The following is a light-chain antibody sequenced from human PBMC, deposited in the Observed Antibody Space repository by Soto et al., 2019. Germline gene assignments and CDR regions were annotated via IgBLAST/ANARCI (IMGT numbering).Light chain of an antibody. J-gene: IGKJ2*01. Sequence: AIQMTKSPSSLSASVGDRVTITCRASQGIRNDLGWYQQKPGKAPKLLIYAASSLQSGVPSRFSGSGSGTDFTLTISSQQPEDFATYYCLQDYNYPRTFGQGTKLEIK. CDR2: AAS. CDR1: QGIRND. V-gene: IGKV1-6*01. CDR3: LQDYNYPRT.